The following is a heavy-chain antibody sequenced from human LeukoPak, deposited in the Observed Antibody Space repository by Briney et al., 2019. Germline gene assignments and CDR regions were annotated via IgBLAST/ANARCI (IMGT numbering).Heavy chain of an antibody. D-gene: IGHD3-10*01. Sequence: VASVKVSCKASGYTFTGYYLHWVRQAPGQGLEWMGWINPTSGGTNYAQKFQGRVTMTRDTSISTAYMDLTRLRSDDTAVYYCARDGGYYGSGTFSPHGLDVWGQGTTVTVSS. CDR3: ARDGGYYGSGTFSPHGLDV. J-gene: IGHJ6*02. V-gene: IGHV1-2*02. CDR1: GYTFTGYY. CDR2: INPTSGGT.